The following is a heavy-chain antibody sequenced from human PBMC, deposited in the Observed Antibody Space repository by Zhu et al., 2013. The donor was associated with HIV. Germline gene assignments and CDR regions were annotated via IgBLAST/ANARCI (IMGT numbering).Heavy chain of an antibody. CDR2: IVVGSGNT. J-gene: IGHJ6*01. Sequence: QPVQSGPEVKKPGTSVKVSCKASGFTFTSSAVQWVRQARGQRLEWIGWIVVGSGNTNYAQKFQERVTITRDMSTSTAYMELSSLRSEDTAVYYCAADLSSTYYYYYGMDVVGTKGPRSPSPQ. V-gene: IGHV1-58*01. CDR1: GFTFTSSA. CDR3: AADLSSTYYYYYGMDV.